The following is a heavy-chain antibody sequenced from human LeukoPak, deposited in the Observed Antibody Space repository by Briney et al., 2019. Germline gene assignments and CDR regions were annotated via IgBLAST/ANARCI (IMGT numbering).Heavy chain of an antibody. D-gene: IGHD3-10*01. CDR2: ISGPGRST. J-gene: IGHJ4*02. Sequence: GGSLRLSCAASGFTFSSYVMSWVRQAPGKGLEWVSGISGPGRSTYYADYVKGRFTISRDNSKNTLYLQMNSLRAEDTAVYYCAKDSNYYYGSGSYFSSFDYWGQGTLVTVSS. V-gene: IGHV3-23*01. CDR3: AKDSNYYYGSGSYFSSFDY. CDR1: GFTFSSYV.